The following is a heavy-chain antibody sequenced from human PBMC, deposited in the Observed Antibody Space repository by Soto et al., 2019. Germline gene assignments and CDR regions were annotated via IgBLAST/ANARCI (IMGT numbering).Heavy chain of an antibody. Sequence: QVQLQESGPGLVKPSETLSLTCTVSGGSVSSGSYYWSWIRQPPGKGLEWIGYIYYRGSTNYNPSNRSCGTVSVFTSKNTSSLQLSSATAAGTAVYYCARDLHDSVGLVNYYCYYRMDVWCQGPTVTVSS. CDR3: ARDLHDSVGLVNYYCYYRMDV. J-gene: IGHJ6*02. D-gene: IGHD3-22*01. V-gene: IGHV4-61*01. CDR1: GGSVSSGSYY. CDR2: IYYRGST.